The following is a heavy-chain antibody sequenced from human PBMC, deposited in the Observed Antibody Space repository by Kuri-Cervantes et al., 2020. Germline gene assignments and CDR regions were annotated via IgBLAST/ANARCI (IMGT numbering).Heavy chain of an antibody. CDR2: ISWNSGSI. J-gene: IGHJ4*02. V-gene: IGHV3-9*01. Sequence: GGSLRLSCAASGFTFDDYAMHWVRQAPGKGLEWVSGISWNSGSIGYADSVKGRFTISRDNAKNSLHLQMNSLRVEDTAVYYCARGGVTAVVNWGQGPPVT. D-gene: IGHD2-21*02. CDR3: ARGGVTAVVN. CDR1: GFTFDDYA.